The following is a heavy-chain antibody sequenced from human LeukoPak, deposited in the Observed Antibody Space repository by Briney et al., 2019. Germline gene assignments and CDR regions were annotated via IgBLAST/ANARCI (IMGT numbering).Heavy chain of an antibody. Sequence: GGSLRLSCAASGFTFSSYGMHWVRQAPGKGLEWVAFIRYDGSNKYYADSVKGRFTISRDNSKNTLYLQMNRLRAEDTAVYYCAKLYDYVWGGYRSYDAFDIWGQGTMVTVSS. V-gene: IGHV3-30*02. CDR2: IRYDGSNK. J-gene: IGHJ3*02. CDR3: AKLYDYVWGGYRSYDAFDI. CDR1: GFTFSSYG. D-gene: IGHD3-16*02.